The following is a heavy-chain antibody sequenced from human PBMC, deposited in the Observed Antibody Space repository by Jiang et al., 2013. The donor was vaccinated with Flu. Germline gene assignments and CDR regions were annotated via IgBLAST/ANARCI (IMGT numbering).Heavy chain of an antibody. V-gene: IGHV3-30-3*01. J-gene: IGHJ4*02. D-gene: IGHD2-2*01. CDR3: ARGVVVPAAPVDYFDY. Sequence: ASGFTFNSHSMHWVRQAPGKGLEWVAIISYDGSNKYYGDFVQGRFSISRDNSKNTLYLQMNSLRPDDTAVYYCARGVVVPAAPVDYFDYWGQGTLVTVSS. CDR1: GFTFNSHS. CDR2: ISYDGSNK.